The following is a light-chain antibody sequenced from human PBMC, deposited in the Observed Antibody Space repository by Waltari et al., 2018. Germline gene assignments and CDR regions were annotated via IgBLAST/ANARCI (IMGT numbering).Light chain of an antibody. CDR2: EIN. CDR3: SSYAGSNRVI. J-gene: IGLJ2*01. Sequence: QSALTQPPSASGSPGQSVTISCTGTSSDVGGYDYVSCYQQHPGQAPKLMIYEINKRPSGVPNRVSGSRSGNPASLTVSGLRPEDEADYYCSSYAGSNRVIFGGGTKLTVL. V-gene: IGLV2-8*01. CDR1: SSDVGGYDY.